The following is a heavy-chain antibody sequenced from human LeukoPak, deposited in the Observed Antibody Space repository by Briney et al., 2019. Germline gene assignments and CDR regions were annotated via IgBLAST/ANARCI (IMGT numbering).Heavy chain of an antibody. J-gene: IGHJ4*02. D-gene: IGHD3-3*01. CDR1: GGSISSGSCY. V-gene: IGHV4-61*02. CDR3: ARERKRITIFGVVTTDFDY. CDR2: IYTSGST. Sequence: SETLSLTCTVSGGSISSGSCYWSCIRQPAGKGLEWIRRIYTSGSTTHNPSRKRRVTISVDTSKNQFSLKRSSVTAADTAVYYCARERKRITIFGVVTTDFDYWGQGTLVTVSS.